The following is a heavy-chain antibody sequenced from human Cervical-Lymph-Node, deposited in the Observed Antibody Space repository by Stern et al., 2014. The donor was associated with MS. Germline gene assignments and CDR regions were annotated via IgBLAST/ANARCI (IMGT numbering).Heavy chain of an antibody. CDR1: GDSISSYTHY. V-gene: IGHV4-39*01. CDR2: VYYSGAT. CDR3: AKHACTGAACPFDL. Sequence: QLQLQESGPGLVKPSETLSLTCAVSGDSISSYTHYWAWIRQPPGKGLEWIGSVYYSGATYYNPSLKSPATISVDPSKNHFSLGLNSVTAADTAVYYCAKHACTGAACPFDLWGQGTLVTVSS. J-gene: IGHJ4*02. D-gene: IGHD2-8*02.